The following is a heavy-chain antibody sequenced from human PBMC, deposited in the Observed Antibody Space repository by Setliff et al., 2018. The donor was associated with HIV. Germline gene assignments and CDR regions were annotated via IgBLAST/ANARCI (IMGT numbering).Heavy chain of an antibody. Sequence: KASETLSLTCAVYGGSFSGYYWSWIRQPPGKGLEWIGEINHSGSTNYNPSLKSRVTISVDTSKNQFSLKLSSVTAADTAVYYCARAPQYSSSWFYYYYYMDVWGKGTTVTVSS. J-gene: IGHJ6*03. D-gene: IGHD6-13*01. V-gene: IGHV4-34*01. CDR2: INHSGST. CDR3: ARAPQYSSSWFYYYYYMDV. CDR1: GGSFSGYY.